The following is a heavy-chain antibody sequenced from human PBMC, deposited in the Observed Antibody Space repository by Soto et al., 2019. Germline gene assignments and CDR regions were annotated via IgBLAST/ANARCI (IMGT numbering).Heavy chain of an antibody. Sequence: QVQLQESGPGLVKPSQTLSLTCTVSGGSISSGGYYWSWIRQHPGKGLEWIGYIYYSGSTYYNPSLKSRVTXXXXXXXXXXSXXXXXXXXXXXXXXYXXXXFXVXAAGPFDYWGQGTLVTVSS. CDR2: IYYSGST. V-gene: IGHV4-31*03. CDR3: XXXXFXVXAAGPFDY. D-gene: IGHD6-13*01. CDR1: GGSISSGGYY. J-gene: IGHJ4*02.